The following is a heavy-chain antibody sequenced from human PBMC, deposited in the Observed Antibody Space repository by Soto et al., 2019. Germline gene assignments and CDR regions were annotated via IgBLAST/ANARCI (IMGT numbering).Heavy chain of an antibody. J-gene: IGHJ4*02. Sequence: GGSLRLSCAASGFTFSSYWMSWVRRAPGKGLEWVANIKQDGSEKYYVDSVKGRFTISRDNAKNSLYLQMNSLRAEDTAVYYCARDFSGSVGDYFDYWGQGTLVTVSS. V-gene: IGHV3-7*05. CDR2: IKQDGSEK. CDR3: ARDFSGSVGDYFDY. CDR1: GFTFSSYW. D-gene: IGHD1-26*01.